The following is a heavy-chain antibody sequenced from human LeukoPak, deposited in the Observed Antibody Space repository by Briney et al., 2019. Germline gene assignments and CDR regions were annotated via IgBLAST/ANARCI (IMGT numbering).Heavy chain of an antibody. J-gene: IGHJ4*02. CDR2: ISTSSATI. V-gene: IGHV3-48*01. Sequence: GGSLRLSCAASGFTFSAYSMSWVRQTPGKGLEWLSYISTSSATIYYADSVKGRFTISRDNSKSTLYLQMNSLRAEDTAVYYCAKDLSVLTIFGVVTASSYFDYWGQGTPVTVSS. CDR3: AKDLSVLTIFGVVTASSYFDY. D-gene: IGHD3-3*01. CDR1: GFTFSAYS.